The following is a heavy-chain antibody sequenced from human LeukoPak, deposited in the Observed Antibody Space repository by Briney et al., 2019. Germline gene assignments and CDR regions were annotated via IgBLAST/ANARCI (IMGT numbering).Heavy chain of an antibody. J-gene: IGHJ4*02. CDR2: ISAYNGNT. Sequence: ASVRVSCTASGYSETNYGFTWVRQAPGHGLEWMGWISAYNGNTNYGQKFQDRVTMTTDTSTGTAYMELRSLRPDDTAVYYCARGAGLSSTRDGPRDYWGQGTLVTVSS. CDR1: GYSETNYG. D-gene: IGHD2-2*01. V-gene: IGHV1-18*01. CDR3: ARGAGLSSTRDGPRDY.